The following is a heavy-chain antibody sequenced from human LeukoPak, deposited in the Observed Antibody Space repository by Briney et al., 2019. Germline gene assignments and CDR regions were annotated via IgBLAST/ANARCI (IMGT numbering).Heavy chain of an antibody. V-gene: IGHV1-2*02. CDR3: ARLGPVIRGESDS. CDR2: INPKNGGP. J-gene: IGHJ4*02. D-gene: IGHD3-10*01. Sequence: ASVKVSCKASGYTFTGYYMHWVRQAPGQGLEWMGWINPKNGGPNFAQKFQGRVTMTRDTSISTAYMELTSLKSDDTAVYYCARLGPVIRGESDSWGQGTLVTVSS. CDR1: GYTFTGYY.